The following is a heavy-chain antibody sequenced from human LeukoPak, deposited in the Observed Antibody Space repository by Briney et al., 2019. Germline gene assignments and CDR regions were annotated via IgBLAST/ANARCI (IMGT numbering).Heavy chain of an antibody. D-gene: IGHD1-1*01. CDR3: AKVIFPKNSWKFPFHY. CDR2: ISGSGGST. CDR1: EFTFSSFA. J-gene: IGHJ4*02. Sequence: GSLRLSCAASEFTFSSFAMSWVRRAPGKGLEWVSAISGSGGSTYYADSVKGRFTISRDNSKNTLYLQMNSLRAEDTAVYYCAKVIFPKNSWKFPFHYWGQGTLVTVSS. V-gene: IGHV3-23*01.